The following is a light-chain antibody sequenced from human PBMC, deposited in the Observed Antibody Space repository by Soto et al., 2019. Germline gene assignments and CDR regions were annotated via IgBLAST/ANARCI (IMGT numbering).Light chain of an antibody. V-gene: IGKV3-20*01. Sequence: EVVLTQSPGTLSLSPGERASLSCRASHSIHSSFLAWYQQKPGQAPRPLIYGASSRATDIPDRFSGGGSGTDFTLTVIRLEPEDFAVYYCQQYDTSPYTFGQGTKLEI. CDR3: QQYDTSPYT. CDR2: GAS. CDR1: HSIHSSF. J-gene: IGKJ2*01.